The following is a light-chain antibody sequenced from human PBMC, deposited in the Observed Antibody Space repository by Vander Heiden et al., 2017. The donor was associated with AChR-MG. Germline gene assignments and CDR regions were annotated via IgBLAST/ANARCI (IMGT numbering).Light chain of an antibody. CDR1: QSISSSY. CDR3: QQEGSSPRT. V-gene: IGKV3-20*01. Sequence: EIVLTQSPGTLSLSPGERATLSCRASQSISSSYLAWYQHKPGQAPRLLIYGASSRATGIPDRFSGSGSGTDFTLTISRLEPEDFAVYYCQQEGSSPRTFGHGTKVDIK. CDR2: GAS. J-gene: IGKJ3*01.